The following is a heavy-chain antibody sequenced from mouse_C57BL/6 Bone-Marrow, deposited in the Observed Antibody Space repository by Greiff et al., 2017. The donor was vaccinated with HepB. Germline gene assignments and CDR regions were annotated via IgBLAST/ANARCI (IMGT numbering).Heavy chain of an antibody. D-gene: IGHD3-2*02. V-gene: IGHV1-50*01. CDR2: IDPSDSYI. CDR3: ARQASLLSWFAY. CDR1: GYTFTSYW. J-gene: IGHJ3*01. Sequence: QVQLQQPGAEFVKPGASVKLSCKASGYTFTSYWMQWVKQRPGQGLEWIGEIDPSDSYINYNQKFKGKATLTVDTSSSTAYMPLSSLTSEDSAVYYCARQASLLSWFAYWGQGTLVTVSA.